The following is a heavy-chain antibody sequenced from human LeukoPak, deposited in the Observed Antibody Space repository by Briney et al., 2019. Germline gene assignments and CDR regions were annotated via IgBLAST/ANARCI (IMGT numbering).Heavy chain of an antibody. CDR1: GGTFISYA. D-gene: IGHD5-18*01. J-gene: IGHJ4*02. CDR3: ARGLGTAMVTDY. CDR2: INPNSGGT. V-gene: IGHV1-2*02. Sequence: ASVKVSCKASGGTFISYAISWVRQAPGQGLEWMGWINPNSGGTNYAQKFQGRVTMTRDTSISTAYVELSRLRSDDTAVYYCARGLGTAMVTDYWGQGTLVTVSS.